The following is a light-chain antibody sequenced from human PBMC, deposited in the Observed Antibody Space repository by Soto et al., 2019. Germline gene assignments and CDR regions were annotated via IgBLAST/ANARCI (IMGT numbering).Light chain of an antibody. J-gene: IGLJ1*01. Sequence: QAVVTQDPSLTVSPGGTVTLTCGSSTGAVTSGHYPYWFQQKPGQAPRTLIYDTSNKHSWTPARFSGSLLGGKAALTLSGAQPEDEAEYYCLLSYSGARSVVFGTGTKLTVL. CDR1: TGAVTSGHY. CDR2: DTS. V-gene: IGLV7-46*01. CDR3: LLSYSGARSVV.